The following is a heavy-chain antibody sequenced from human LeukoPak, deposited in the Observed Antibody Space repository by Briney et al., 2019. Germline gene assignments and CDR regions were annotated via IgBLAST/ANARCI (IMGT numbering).Heavy chain of an antibody. V-gene: IGHV4-38-2*02. J-gene: IGHJ6*03. Sequence: SETLSLTCTVSGYSISSGYYWGWIRQPPGKGLEWIGSIYHSGSTYYNPSLKSRDTISVDTSKNQFSLKLSSVTAADTAMYYCARDQPYMDVWGKGTTVTVSS. CDR2: IYHSGST. CDR3: ARDQPYMDV. CDR1: GYSISSGYY.